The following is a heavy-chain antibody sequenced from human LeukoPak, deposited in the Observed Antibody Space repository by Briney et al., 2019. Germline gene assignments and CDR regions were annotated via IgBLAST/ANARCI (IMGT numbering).Heavy chain of an antibody. Sequence: ASVKVSCKASGYTFTSYDINWVRQATGQGLEWMGWMNPNSGNTGYAQKFQGRVTMTRDTSTSTVYMELSSLRSEDTAVYYCARGGIAAAGRDFDYWGQGTLVTVSS. J-gene: IGHJ4*02. D-gene: IGHD6-13*01. CDR2: MNPNSGNT. CDR1: GYTFTSYD. V-gene: IGHV1-8*01. CDR3: ARGGIAAAGRDFDY.